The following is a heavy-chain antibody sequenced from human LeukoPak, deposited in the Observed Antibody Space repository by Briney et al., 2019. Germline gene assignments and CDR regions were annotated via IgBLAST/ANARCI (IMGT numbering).Heavy chain of an antibody. J-gene: IGHJ4*02. D-gene: IGHD3-3*01. CDR2: ISSSGTAI. Sequence: PGGSLRLSCAASAFTFTDYYMSWIRQAQGKGLEWISYISSSGTAISYPESVKGRFTISRDNAKNSLYLRMNSLRAEDTAVYYCARTISRGYFDYWGQGTLVTVSS. CDR1: AFTFTDYY. CDR3: ARTISRGYFDY. V-gene: IGHV3-11*04.